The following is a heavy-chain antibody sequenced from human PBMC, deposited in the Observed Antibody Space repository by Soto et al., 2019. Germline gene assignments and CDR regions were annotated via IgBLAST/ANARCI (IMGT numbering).Heavy chain of an antibody. CDR3: ARDYL. CDR2: IKPDGSEK. V-gene: IGHV3-7*01. Sequence: EVQLVESGGGLVQPGGSLRLSCAASGFTFSVYWMSWVRQTPGKGLEWVGNIKPDGSEKSYVDSLKGRFTISRDNAKNSLYLELSSLRVEDKGVYYCARDYLWGQGTLVTVSS. J-gene: IGHJ5*02. CDR1: GFTFSVYW.